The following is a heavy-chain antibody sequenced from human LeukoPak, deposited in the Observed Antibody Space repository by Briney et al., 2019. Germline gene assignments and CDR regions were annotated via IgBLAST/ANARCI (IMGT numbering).Heavy chain of an antibody. V-gene: IGHV3-30*18. CDR3: AKEIRKLLLAGNDYYYGMDV. Sequence: GGSLRLSCAASGFTFSSYGMHWVRQAPGKGLEWVAVISYDGSNKYYADSVKGRFTISRDNSKNTLYLQMNSLRAEDTAVYYCAKEIRKLLLAGNDYYYGMDVWGQGTTVTVSS. D-gene: IGHD2-15*01. CDR2: ISYDGSNK. J-gene: IGHJ6*02. CDR1: GFTFSSYG.